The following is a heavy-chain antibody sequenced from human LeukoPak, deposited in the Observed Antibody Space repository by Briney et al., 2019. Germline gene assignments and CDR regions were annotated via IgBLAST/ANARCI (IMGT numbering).Heavy chain of an antibody. D-gene: IGHD4-23*01. V-gene: IGHV1-24*01. CDR1: GYTLTELY. CDR2: FDPEDGET. J-gene: IGHJ4*02. CDR3: ATVAHGGNSGGFDY. Sequence: GASVKVSCKVSGYTLTELYMHWVRQAPGKGLEWMGGFDPEDGETIYAQKFQGRVTMTEDTSTDTAYMELSSLRSEDTAVYYCATVAHGGNSGGFDYWGQGTLVTVSS.